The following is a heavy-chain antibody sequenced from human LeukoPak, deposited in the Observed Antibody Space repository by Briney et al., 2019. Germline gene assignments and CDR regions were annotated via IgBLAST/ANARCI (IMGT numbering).Heavy chain of an antibody. CDR3: ARDAQRGFDYSNSLKN. J-gene: IGHJ4*01. D-gene: IGHD4-11*01. Sequence: GGSLRLSCAASGFIFSHHGMHWVRQAPGKGLEWVAVIWSDSTNRFYADSVKGRFTISRDNSQNTVFLQMNSLRVKDTAIYYSARDAQRGFDYSNSLKNWGHGTLVTVSS. V-gene: IGHV3-33*01. CDR1: GFIFSHHG. CDR2: IWSDSTNR.